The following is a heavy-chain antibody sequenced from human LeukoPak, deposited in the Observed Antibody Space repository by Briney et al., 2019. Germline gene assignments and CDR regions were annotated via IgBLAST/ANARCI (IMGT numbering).Heavy chain of an antibody. CDR1: GGSISSYY. Sequence: SETLSLTCTVSGGSISSYYWSWIRQPAGKGLEWIGRIYTSGSTNYNPSLKSRVTISVDTSKNQFSLKLSSVTAADTAVYYCARQLVHYDFWSGYSIGHFDYWGQGTLVTVSS. V-gene: IGHV4-4*07. CDR2: IYTSGST. D-gene: IGHD3-3*01. J-gene: IGHJ4*02. CDR3: ARQLVHYDFWSGYSIGHFDY.